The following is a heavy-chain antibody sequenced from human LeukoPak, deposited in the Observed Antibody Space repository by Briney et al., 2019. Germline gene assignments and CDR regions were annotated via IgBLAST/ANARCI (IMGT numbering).Heavy chain of an antibody. CDR2: INHSGST. D-gene: IGHD2-2*01. CDR1: GGSFSGYY. J-gene: IGHJ4*02. CDR3: AGGTKDIVEVPAAALDY. Sequence: SETLSLTCAVYGGSFSGYYWSWIRQPPGKGLEWIGEINHSGSTNYNPSLKSRVTISVDTSKNQFSLKLSSVTAADTAVYYCAGGTKDIVEVPAAALDYWGQGTLVTVSS. V-gene: IGHV4-34*01.